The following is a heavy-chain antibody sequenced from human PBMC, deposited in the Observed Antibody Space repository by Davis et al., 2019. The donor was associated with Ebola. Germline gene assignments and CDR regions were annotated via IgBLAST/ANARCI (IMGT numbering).Heavy chain of an antibody. CDR1: GFTFSSYA. Sequence: GGSLRLSCAASGFTFSSYAMSWVRQAPGKGLEWVSAISGSGGSTYYADSVKGRFTISRDNSKNTLYLQINSLRAEDTAIYYCARDGQNWGFDYWGQGTLVTVSS. V-gene: IGHV3-23*01. CDR3: ARDGQNWGFDY. D-gene: IGHD7-27*01. J-gene: IGHJ4*02. CDR2: ISGSGGST.